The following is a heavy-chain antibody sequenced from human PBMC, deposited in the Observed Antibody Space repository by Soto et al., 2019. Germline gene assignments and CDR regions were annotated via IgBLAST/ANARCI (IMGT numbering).Heavy chain of an antibody. CDR1: GFTFSSYE. J-gene: IGHJ3*02. CDR2: ISSSGRLI. Sequence: GGSLRLSCAASGFTFSSYEVNWVRQAPGKGLEWVSYISSSGRLIYYADSAKGRFTISRDNAKNSLYLQMSSLRAEDTAVYFCLRERESGSFDIWGQGTMVTVSS. V-gene: IGHV3-48*03. CDR3: LRERESGSFDI.